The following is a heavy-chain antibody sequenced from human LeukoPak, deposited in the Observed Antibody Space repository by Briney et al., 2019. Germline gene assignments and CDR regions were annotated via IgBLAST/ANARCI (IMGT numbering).Heavy chain of an antibody. V-gene: IGHV3-74*01. Sequence: GGSLRLSCAASGFTFSNYWMHWVRQAPGKGLVWVSRINTDGSGTSYADSVKGRFTISRDNAKNTLYLQVNSLRAEDTAVYYCTRDLRYCTSTSCYDPYFDHWGQGTLVTVSS. CDR1: GFTFSNYW. D-gene: IGHD2-2*01. CDR2: INTDGSGT. J-gene: IGHJ4*02. CDR3: TRDLRYCTSTSCYDPYFDH.